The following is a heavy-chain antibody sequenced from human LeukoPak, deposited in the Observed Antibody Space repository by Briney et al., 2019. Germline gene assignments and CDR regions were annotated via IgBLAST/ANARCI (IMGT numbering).Heavy chain of an antibody. CDR1: GGTFSSYA. CDR2: IIPIFGTA. Sequence: SVKVSCKASGGTFSSYAISWVRQAPGQGLEWMGGIIPIFGTANYTQKFQGRVTITTDESTSTAYMELSSLRSEDTAVYYCARDLGSEAAADNVGVAFDTWGQGTMVTVSS. CDR3: ARDLGSEAAADNVGVAFDT. D-gene: IGHD6-13*01. V-gene: IGHV1-69*05. J-gene: IGHJ3*02.